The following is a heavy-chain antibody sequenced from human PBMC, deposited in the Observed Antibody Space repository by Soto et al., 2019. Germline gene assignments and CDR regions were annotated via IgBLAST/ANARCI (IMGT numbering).Heavy chain of an antibody. CDR2: IYHSGST. Sequence: PSETLSLTCAVSSGFISSSNWWSWVRQPPGKGLEWIGEIYHSGSTNYNPSLKSRVTISVDKSKNQFSLKLSSVTAADTAVYYCAGYGVDYYYYYMDVWGKGTTVTVSS. CDR1: SGFISSSNW. D-gene: IGHD5-18*01. CDR3: AGYGVDYYYYYMDV. V-gene: IGHV4-4*02. J-gene: IGHJ6*03.